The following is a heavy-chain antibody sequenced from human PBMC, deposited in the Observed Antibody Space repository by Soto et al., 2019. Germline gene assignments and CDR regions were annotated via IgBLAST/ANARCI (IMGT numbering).Heavy chain of an antibody. J-gene: IGHJ6*02. D-gene: IGHD6-13*01. CDR3: ARTGGAAGIYYYGMDV. V-gene: IGHV1-69*01. CDR2: IIPIFGTA. Sequence: QVQLVQSGAEVKKPGSSVKVSCKASGGTFSSYAISWVRQAPGQGLEWMGGIIPIFGTANYAQKFQGRVTITADESTSKAYMELSSLRSEDTAVYYCARTGGAAGIYYYGMDVWGQGTTVTVSS. CDR1: GGTFSSYA.